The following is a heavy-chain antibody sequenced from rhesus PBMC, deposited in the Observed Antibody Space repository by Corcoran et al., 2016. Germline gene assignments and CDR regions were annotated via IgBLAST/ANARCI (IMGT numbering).Heavy chain of an antibody. CDR2: FSVTIRRT. CDR3: AREDSYSYFDY. D-gene: IGHD5-36*02. Sequence: EVQVVESGGGLVQPGGSLRLSCAASGFTFSDHYMDWGRQAPGKGVEGVSIFSVTIRRTYYTDSVKGRCTISRDNAKNTLYLHMNSPRAEDTAVYYCAREDSYSYFDYWGQGVLVTVSS. J-gene: IGHJ4*01. CDR1: GFTFSDHY. V-gene: IGHV3-37*01.